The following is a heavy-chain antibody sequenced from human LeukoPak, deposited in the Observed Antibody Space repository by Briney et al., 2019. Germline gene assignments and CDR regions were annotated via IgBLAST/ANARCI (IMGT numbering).Heavy chain of an antibody. CDR2: INPSGSST. D-gene: IGHD4-23*01. J-gene: IGHJ4*02. CDR1: GFSSYY. CDR3: ASLYGGEPGY. Sequence: ASVKVSCKASGFSSYYLHWVRQAPGQGFEWMGIINPSGSSTNYAQKFQGRVIMTRDTSTSTVYMELNSLRSEDTAVYYCASLYGGEPGYWGQGTLVTVSS. V-gene: IGHV1-46*01.